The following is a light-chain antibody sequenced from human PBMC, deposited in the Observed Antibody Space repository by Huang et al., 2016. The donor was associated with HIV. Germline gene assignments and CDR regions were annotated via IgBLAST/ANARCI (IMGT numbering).Light chain of an antibody. CDR1: RSVRSN. J-gene: IGKJ4*01. Sequence: EILMTQSPATLSVSPGKRVTLSCRANRSVRSNLAWYQQRWCQAPRLLSYGSSTRAPGIPARFSGSGSGTDFSLTISSLQSEDFAVYYCHQYNNWLLSFGGGTRVDI. CDR2: GSS. V-gene: IGKV3-15*01. CDR3: HQYNNWLLS.